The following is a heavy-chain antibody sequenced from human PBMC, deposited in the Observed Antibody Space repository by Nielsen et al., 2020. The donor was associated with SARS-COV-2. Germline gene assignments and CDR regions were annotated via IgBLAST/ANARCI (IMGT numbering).Heavy chain of an antibody. J-gene: IGHJ6*02. V-gene: IGHV3-53*05. CDR3: AKDAIVVPAAMPGVPTVYYYGMDV. CDR2: IYSGGST. D-gene: IGHD2-2*01. Sequence: WIRQPPGKGLEWVSVIYSGGSTYYADSVKGRFTISRDNSKNTLYLQMNSLRAEDTAVYYCAKDAIVVPAAMPGVPTVYYYGMDVWGQGTTVTVSS.